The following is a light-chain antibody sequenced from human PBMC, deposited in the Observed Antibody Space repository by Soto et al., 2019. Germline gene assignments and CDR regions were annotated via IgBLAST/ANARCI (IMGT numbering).Light chain of an antibody. Sequence: QSGLTQPPSVSGYPGQTVTIPHTQTGSEIGCYNRVSWYQQRPGTAPKIMIYEVSNRPSGVPDRFSGSKSGNTASLAISGLQAEDEADYYCTSYTSTTNFYVFGSGTRVTVL. CDR3: TSYTSTTNFYV. V-gene: IGLV2-18*02. CDR2: EVS. CDR1: GSEIGCYNR. J-gene: IGLJ1*01.